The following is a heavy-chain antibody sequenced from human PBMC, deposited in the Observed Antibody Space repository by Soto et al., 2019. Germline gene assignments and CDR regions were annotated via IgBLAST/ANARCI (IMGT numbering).Heavy chain of an antibody. J-gene: IGHJ4*02. CDR1: GFTFSSFW. Sequence: EVQLVESGGGLVQPGGSLRLSCAVSGFTFSSFWMHWVRQAPGEGLVWVSRINTDGNSTSYADSVKGRFTISRDNAKNTLYLQMNSLRVEDTAMYYCAKRGVDTFGLSYWGLGTLVTVSS. CDR3: AKRGVDTFGLSY. V-gene: IGHV3-74*01. CDR2: INTDGNST. D-gene: IGHD3-10*01.